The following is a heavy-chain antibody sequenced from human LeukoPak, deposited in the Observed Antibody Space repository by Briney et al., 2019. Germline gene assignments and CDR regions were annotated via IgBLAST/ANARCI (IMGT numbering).Heavy chain of an antibody. V-gene: IGHV4-30-4*01. CDR2: IYYSGST. J-gene: IGHJ3*02. CDR3: ARGTTVMPESDAFDI. D-gene: IGHD4-17*01. CDR1: GGSISSGDYY. Sequence: SETLSLTCTVSGGSISSGDYYWSWIRQPPGKGLEWIGYIYYSGSTYYNPSLKSRVTISVDTSKNQFSLKLSSVTAADTAVYYCARGTTVMPESDAFDIWGQGTMVTVSS.